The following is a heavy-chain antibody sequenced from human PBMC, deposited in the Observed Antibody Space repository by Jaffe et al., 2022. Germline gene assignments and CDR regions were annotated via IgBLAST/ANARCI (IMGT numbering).Heavy chain of an antibody. D-gene: IGHD6-13*01. CDR1: GGSISSGSYY. CDR3: ARSIIAAAGTVWFDP. V-gene: IGHV4-61*02. Sequence: QVQLQESGPGLVKPSQTLSLTCTVSGGSISSGSYYWSWIRQPAGKGLEWIGRIYTSGSTNYNPSLKSRVTISVDTSKNQFSLKLSSVTAADTAVYYCARSIIAAAGTVWFDPWGQGTLVTVSS. J-gene: IGHJ5*02. CDR2: IYTSGST.